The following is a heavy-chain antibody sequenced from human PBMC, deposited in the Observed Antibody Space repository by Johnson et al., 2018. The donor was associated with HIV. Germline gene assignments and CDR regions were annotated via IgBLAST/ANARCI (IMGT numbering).Heavy chain of an antibody. CDR2: IYSGGSP. Sequence: VQLVESGGGLVQPGRSLRLSCAASGFTVSSNYMSWVRQAPGKGLEWVSVIYSGGSPYYADSVKGRFTISRDNSKNTLYLQMNSLRAEDTAVYYCARDPDVTPGAFDIWGQGTMVTVSS. D-gene: IGHD2-15*01. CDR3: ARDPDVTPGAFDI. V-gene: IGHV3-66*01. J-gene: IGHJ3*02. CDR1: GFTVSSNY.